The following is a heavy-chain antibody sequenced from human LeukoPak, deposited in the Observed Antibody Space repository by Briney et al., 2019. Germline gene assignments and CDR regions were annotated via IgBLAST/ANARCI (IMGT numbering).Heavy chain of an antibody. J-gene: IGHJ4*02. CDR2: IDTDGSSA. V-gene: IGHV3-74*01. D-gene: IGHD4-17*01. CDR3: ASALTTVTPHFHC. CDR1: GFTFSSSS. Sequence: PGGSLRLSCAASGFTFSSSSMHWVRQPPGKGLVWVSRIDTDGSSATYADSVKGRFTISRDNAKNTVYLQMNSLRVEDTGVYYCASALTTVTPHFHCWGQGTLVTVSS.